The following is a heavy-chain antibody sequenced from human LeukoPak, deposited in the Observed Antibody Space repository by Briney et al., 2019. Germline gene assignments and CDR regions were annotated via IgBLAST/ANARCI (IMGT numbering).Heavy chain of an antibody. CDR2: IWHDGYNE. Sequence: GGSLRLSCAASGINVIGYGMHWVRQAPGKGLEWVADIWHDGYNEHYADSVKGRFSVSRDKAKNTVYLEMTSLRDDDTAVYFCAGTERYGWFHYWGQESMVTVSS. CDR1: GINVIGYG. CDR3: AGTERYGWFHY. V-gene: IGHV3-33*01. D-gene: IGHD6-19*01. J-gene: IGHJ4*02.